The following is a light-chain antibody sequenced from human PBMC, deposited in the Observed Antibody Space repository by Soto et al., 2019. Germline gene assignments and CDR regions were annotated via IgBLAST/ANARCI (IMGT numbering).Light chain of an antibody. CDR1: QVISSS. CDR3: QQVYGSPIT. Sequence: VCITCRASQVISSSLAWYQQKPGKAPKLLIYAASTLQSGVPSRFSGSVSGTEFSLTISSLQPEDFATYYCQQVYGSPITFGGGTRVEIK. V-gene: IGKV1-9*01. J-gene: IGKJ4*01. CDR2: AAS.